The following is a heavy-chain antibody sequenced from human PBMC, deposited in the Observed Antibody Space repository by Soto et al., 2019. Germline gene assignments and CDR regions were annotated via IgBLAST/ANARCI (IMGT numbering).Heavy chain of an antibody. J-gene: IGHJ5*02. Sequence: SETLSFTCTVSGGSISSYYWSWIRQPPGKGLEWIGYIYYSGSTNYNPSLKSRVTISVDTSKNQFSLKLSSVTAADTAVYYCARGGEQQLFWFDPWGQGTLVTVSS. CDR2: IYYSGST. D-gene: IGHD6-13*01. CDR3: ARGGEQQLFWFDP. V-gene: IGHV4-59*01. CDR1: GGSISSYY.